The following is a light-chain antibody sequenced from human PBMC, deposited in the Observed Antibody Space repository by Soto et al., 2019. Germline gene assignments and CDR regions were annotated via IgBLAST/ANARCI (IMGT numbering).Light chain of an antibody. Sequence: EIVLTQSPGTLSLSPGERATLSCRASQSVSSSYLAWNQQKPGQAPRLLIYGASSRATGIPDRFSGSGSGTDFTLTISRLEPEDFAVYYCQQYGSSPRSMYTFGQGTKLEIK. V-gene: IGKV3-20*01. J-gene: IGKJ2*01. CDR1: QSVSSSY. CDR2: GAS. CDR3: QQYGSSPRSMYT.